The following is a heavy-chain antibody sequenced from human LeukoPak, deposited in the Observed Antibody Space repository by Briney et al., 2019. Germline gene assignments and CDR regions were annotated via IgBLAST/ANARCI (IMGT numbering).Heavy chain of an antibody. CDR2: INHSGST. J-gene: IGHJ4*02. V-gene: IGHV4-34*01. Sequence: SETLSLTCAVYGGSFSGYYWSWIRQPPGKGLEWIGEINHSGSTNYNPSLKSRVTISVDTSKNQFSLKLSFVTAADTAVYYCARAKHCSGGSCYIIDYWGQGTLVTVSS. CDR1: GGSFSGYY. CDR3: ARAKHCSGGSCYIIDY. D-gene: IGHD2-15*01.